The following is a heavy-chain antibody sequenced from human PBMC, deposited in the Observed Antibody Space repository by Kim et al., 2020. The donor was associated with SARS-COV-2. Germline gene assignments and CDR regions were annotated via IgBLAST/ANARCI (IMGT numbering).Heavy chain of an antibody. J-gene: IGHJ4*02. D-gene: IGHD3-10*01. CDR3: AKASYSSGRAPLFDY. Sequence: DSVKGRFTNHRDNAKNSLFLQRNSLRAEDTAVYYCAKASYSSGRAPLFDYWGQGPLVTVSS. V-gene: IGHV3-7*03.